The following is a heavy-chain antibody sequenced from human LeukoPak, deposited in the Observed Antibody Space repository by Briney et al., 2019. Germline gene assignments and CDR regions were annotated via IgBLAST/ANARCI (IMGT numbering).Heavy chain of an antibody. Sequence: GRSLRLSCAASGFTFSSYAMHWVRQAPGKGLEWVAVISYDGSNKYYADSVKGRFTISRDNSKNTLYLQMNSLRAEDTAFYYCAKDTRVEDHDTFDIWGLGTMVTVSS. CDR3: AKDTRVEDHDTFDI. CDR1: GFTFSSYA. D-gene: IGHD4-23*01. J-gene: IGHJ3*02. CDR2: ISYDGSNK. V-gene: IGHV3-30-3*01.